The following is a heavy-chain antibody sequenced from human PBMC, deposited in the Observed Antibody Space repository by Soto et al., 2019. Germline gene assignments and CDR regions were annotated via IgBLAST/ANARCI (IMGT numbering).Heavy chain of an antibody. V-gene: IGHV4-34*01. CDR1: GGSFSGYY. D-gene: IGHD6-13*01. J-gene: IGHJ5*02. Sequence: QVQLQQWGAGLLKPSETLSLTCAVYGGSFSGYYWSWIRQPPGKGLEWIGEINHSGSTNYNPSLKSRVTISVDTSKSQCSLKLSSVTAANTAVYYCARVVAAAGTGWFDPWGQGTLVTVSS. CDR2: INHSGST. CDR3: ARVVAAAGTGWFDP.